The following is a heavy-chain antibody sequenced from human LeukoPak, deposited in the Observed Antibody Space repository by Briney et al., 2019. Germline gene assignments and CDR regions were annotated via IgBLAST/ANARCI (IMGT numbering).Heavy chain of an antibody. J-gene: IGHJ3*02. CDR2: ISYDGSNK. Sequence: GGSLRLSCAASGFTFSSYAMHWVRQAPGKGLEWVAVISYDGSNKYYADSVKGRFTISRDNSKNTLYLQMNSLRAEDTAVYYCARERTTMRDAFDIWGQGTMVTVSS. V-gene: IGHV3-30*04. CDR1: GFTFSSYA. CDR3: ARERTTMRDAFDI. D-gene: IGHD1-1*01.